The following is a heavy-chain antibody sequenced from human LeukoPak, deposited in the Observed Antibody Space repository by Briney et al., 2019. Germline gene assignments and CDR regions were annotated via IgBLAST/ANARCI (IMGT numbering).Heavy chain of an antibody. CDR1: GYTFTGYY. CDR2: IIPIFGTA. D-gene: IGHD6-6*01. J-gene: IGHJ3*02. CDR3: ASGISSIAAGDAFDI. V-gene: IGHV1-69*05. Sequence: SVKVSCKASGYTFTGYYMHWVRQAPGQGLEWMGGIIPIFGTANYAQKFQGRVTITTDESTSTAYMELSSLRSEDTAVYYCASGISSIAAGDAFDIWGQGTMVTVSS.